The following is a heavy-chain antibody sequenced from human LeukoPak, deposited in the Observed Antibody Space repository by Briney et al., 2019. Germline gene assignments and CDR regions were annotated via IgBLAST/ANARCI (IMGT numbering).Heavy chain of an antibody. Sequence: RGSRRLSCAASGFTFSSYSMNWVRQAPGKGLEWVSSISSTSSYIYYADSVKGRFTISRDNAKNSLYLQMNSLRAEDTAVYYCASGIAVAGTRIDPWGQGTLVT. CDR1: GFTFSSYS. D-gene: IGHD6-19*01. V-gene: IGHV3-21*01. J-gene: IGHJ5*02. CDR2: ISSTSSYI. CDR3: ASGIAVAGTRIDP.